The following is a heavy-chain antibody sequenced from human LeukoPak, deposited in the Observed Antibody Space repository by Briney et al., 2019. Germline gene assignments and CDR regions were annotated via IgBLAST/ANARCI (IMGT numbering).Heavy chain of an antibody. CDR3: TKIPKGGYFDY. D-gene: IGHD2-2*01. Sequence: PGGSLRLSCSASGFTFNNYAINWVGKAPGKGLEWVSHISPSGDSTYYADSVKGRFTISRDSSKNTLSLQMNSLRAEDTAVYYCTKIPKGGYFDYWGQGTLVTVSS. J-gene: IGHJ4*02. V-gene: IGHV3-23*01. CDR1: GFTFNNYA. CDR2: ISPSGDST.